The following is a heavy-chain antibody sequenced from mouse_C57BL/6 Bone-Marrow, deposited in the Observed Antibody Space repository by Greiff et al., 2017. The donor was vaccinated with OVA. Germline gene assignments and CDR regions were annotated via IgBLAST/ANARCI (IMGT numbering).Heavy chain of an antibody. Sequence: EVKLMESGAELVRPGASVKLSCTASGFNIKDDYMHWVKQRPEQGLEWIGWIDPENGDTEYASQFQGKATITADTSSNTAYLQLSSLTSEDAAVYYCTTGGSEAYWGQGTLVTVSA. J-gene: IGHJ3*01. CDR3: TTGGSEAY. CDR1: GFNIKDDY. V-gene: IGHV14-4*01. D-gene: IGHD1-1*01. CDR2: IDPENGDT.